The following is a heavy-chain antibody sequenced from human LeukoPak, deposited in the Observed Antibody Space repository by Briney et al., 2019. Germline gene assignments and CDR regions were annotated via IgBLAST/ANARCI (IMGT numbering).Heavy chain of an antibody. CDR3: ARDSRVID. Sequence: PGRSLRLSCAASGFTFSTYGMHWGRQAPGKGLEWVAVISSDGSNKYYEDSVKGRFTISRDNSKNTLYLQMSSLRVEDTAVYYCARDSRVIDWGQGTLVTVSS. V-gene: IGHV3-30*03. J-gene: IGHJ4*02. D-gene: IGHD3-16*02. CDR2: ISSDGSNK. CDR1: GFTFSTYG.